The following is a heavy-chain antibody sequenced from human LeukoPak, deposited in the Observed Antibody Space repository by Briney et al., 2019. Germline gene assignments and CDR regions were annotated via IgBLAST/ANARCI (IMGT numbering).Heavy chain of an antibody. J-gene: IGHJ4*02. Sequence: SETLSLTCTVSGDSLRKSTFYWVWIRQHPGKGLEWIGYTYYSGSTYYNPSLKSRLTISVDTSKNQFSLRLSSVTAADTAVYYCARKTRTRDYFDYWGQGTLVTVSS. V-gene: IGHV4-31*03. CDR3: ARKTRTRDYFDY. CDR2: TYYSGST. D-gene: IGHD1-14*01. CDR1: GDSLRKSTFY.